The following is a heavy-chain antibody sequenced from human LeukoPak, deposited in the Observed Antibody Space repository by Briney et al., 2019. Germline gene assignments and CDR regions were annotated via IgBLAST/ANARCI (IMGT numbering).Heavy chain of an antibody. V-gene: IGHV3-23*01. J-gene: IGHJ3*02. CDR2: IGGSGRSK. Sequence: GGSLRLSCAASGFTFSTYAMTWVRQAPGKGLEWVSAIGGSGRSKYYADSVTGRFTISRDNSRNTLYLQMNSLRAEDTAVYYCARALNGFDIWGPGTLVTVSS. CDR3: ARALNGFDI. CDR1: GFTFSTYA.